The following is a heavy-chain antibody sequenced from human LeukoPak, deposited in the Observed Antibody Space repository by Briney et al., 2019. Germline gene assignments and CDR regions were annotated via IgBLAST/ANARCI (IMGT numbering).Heavy chain of an antibody. CDR1: GFTFSSYA. D-gene: IGHD6-13*01. Sequence: PGGSLRLSCAASGFTFSSYAMHWVRQAPGKGLEWVAVISYDGSNKYYADSVKGRFTISRDNSKNTLYLQMNSLRAEDTAVHYCARDLTSNIAAAGPIDYWGQGTLVTVS. J-gene: IGHJ4*02. CDR3: ARDLTSNIAAAGPIDY. CDR2: ISYDGSNK. V-gene: IGHV3-30-3*01.